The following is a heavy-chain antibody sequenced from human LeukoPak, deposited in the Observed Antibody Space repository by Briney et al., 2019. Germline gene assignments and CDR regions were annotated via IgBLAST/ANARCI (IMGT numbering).Heavy chain of an antibody. J-gene: IGHJ4*02. CDR2: INAKSGDT. CDR1: GYTFTDYY. D-gene: IGHD2-8*02. V-gene: IGHV1-2*02. Sequence: ASVKVSCKASGYTFTDYYMHWVRQAPGQGLEWMGWINAKSGDTKYAQKFQARVTMTRDTSITTTYVEVSRLSSDDTAVYYCARQNTGQLDYWGQGTLVTVSS. CDR3: ARQNTGQLDY.